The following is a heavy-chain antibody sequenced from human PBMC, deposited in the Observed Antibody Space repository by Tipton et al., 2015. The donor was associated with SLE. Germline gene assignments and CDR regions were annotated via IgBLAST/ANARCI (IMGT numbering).Heavy chain of an antibody. Sequence: SLRLSCAASGITFSSFAMHWVRQAPGKGLAYVAGITSNGGSTFYADSVKGRFTISRDNSKNTLYLQMGSLRAEDMAVYYCARGAEVLFDPWGQGTLVTVSS. CDR3: ARGAEVLFDP. CDR1: GITFSSFA. J-gene: IGHJ5*02. CDR2: ITSNGGST. V-gene: IGHV3-64*02.